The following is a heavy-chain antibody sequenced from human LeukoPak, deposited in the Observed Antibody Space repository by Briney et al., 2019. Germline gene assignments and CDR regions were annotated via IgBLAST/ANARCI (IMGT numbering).Heavy chain of an antibody. Sequence: SETLSLTCTVSGGSISSSSYYWGWIRQLPGRGLEWIGSIYYSGSTHYNPSLKSRVTISVDTSKNQFSLKLSSVTAADTAVYYCARDRVVVVPRREYYFDYWGQGTLVTVSS. CDR1: GGSISSSSYY. V-gene: IGHV4-39*07. D-gene: IGHD2-15*01. CDR3: ARDRVVVVPRREYYFDY. J-gene: IGHJ4*02. CDR2: IYYSGST.